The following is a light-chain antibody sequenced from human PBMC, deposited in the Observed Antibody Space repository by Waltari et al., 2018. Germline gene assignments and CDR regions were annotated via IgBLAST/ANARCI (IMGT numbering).Light chain of an antibody. Sequence: ILLTQSPGTLSLSPGAEATLSCRASQSFPRYLAWYQHKTGQAPRLLIYDASTRAAGIADRFSGSGFGTDFTLTISRLEPEDSAVYYCQHYVRLPVTFGQGTKVEIK. J-gene: IGKJ1*01. CDR3: QHYVRLPVT. CDR2: DAS. V-gene: IGKV3-20*01. CDR1: QSFPRY.